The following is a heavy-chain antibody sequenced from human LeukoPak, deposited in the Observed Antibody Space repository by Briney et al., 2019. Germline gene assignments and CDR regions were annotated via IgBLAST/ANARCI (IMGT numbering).Heavy chain of an antibody. V-gene: IGHV1-69*02. CDR2: IIPILGIA. CDR1: GGTFSGYT. CDR3: AMWDPGGYSGSYYLDY. D-gene: IGHD1-26*01. J-gene: IGHJ4*02. Sequence: SVKVSCKASGGTFSGYTISWVRQAPGQGLEWMGRIIPILGIANYAQKFRGRVTITADKSTSTAYMELSSLRSEDTTVYYCAMWDPGGYSGSYYLDYWGQGTLVTVSS.